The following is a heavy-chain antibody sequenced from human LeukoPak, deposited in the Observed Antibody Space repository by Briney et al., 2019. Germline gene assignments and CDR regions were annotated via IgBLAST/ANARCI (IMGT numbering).Heavy chain of an antibody. Sequence: SETLSLTCAVYGGTFSGYYRGWIRQPPGKGLEWIGYFYNSGRSTYNPSLKSQVTISADTSKNHFSLKLNSVTTADTAVYYCTRGAGWLIDYWGQGILVTVSS. V-gene: IGHV4-59*01. D-gene: IGHD3-16*01. J-gene: IGHJ4*02. CDR3: TRGAGWLIDY. CDR2: FYNSGRS. CDR1: GGTFSGYY.